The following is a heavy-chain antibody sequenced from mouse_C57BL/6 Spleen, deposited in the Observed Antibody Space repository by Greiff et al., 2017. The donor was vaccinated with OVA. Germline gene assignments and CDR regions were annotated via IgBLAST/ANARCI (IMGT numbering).Heavy chain of an antibody. Sequence: VKLVESGAELVKPGASVKLSCKASGYTFTEYTIHWVKQRSGQGLEWIGWFYPGSGSIKYNEKFKDKATLTADKSSSTVYMELSRLTSEDSAVYFCARQGGPYYAMDYWGQGTSVTVSS. CDR2: FYPGSGSI. CDR3: ARQGGPYYAMDY. D-gene: IGHD1-1*02. CDR1: GYTFTEYT. V-gene: IGHV1-62-2*01. J-gene: IGHJ4*01.